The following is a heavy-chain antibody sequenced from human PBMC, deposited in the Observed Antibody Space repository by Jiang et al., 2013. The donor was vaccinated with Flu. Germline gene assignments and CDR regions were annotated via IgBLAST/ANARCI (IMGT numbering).Heavy chain of an antibody. Sequence: KPTQTLTLTCTFSGFSLSTSGVGVGWIRQPPGKALEWLALIYWDDDKRYSPSLKSRLTITKDTSKNQVVLTMTNMDPVDTATYYCAHSQSLWFGELPFDYWGPGNPGHRLL. J-gene: IGHJ4*02. V-gene: IGHV2-5*02. CDR2: IYWDDDK. CDR3: AHSQSLWFGELPFDY. CDR1: GFSLSTSGVG. D-gene: IGHD3-10*01.